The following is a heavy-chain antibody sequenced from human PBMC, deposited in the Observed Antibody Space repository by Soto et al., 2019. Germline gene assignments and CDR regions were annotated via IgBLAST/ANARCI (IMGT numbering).Heavy chain of an antibody. Sequence: PGGSLRLSCAASGFTFSDYWMSWVRQAPGKGLEWVANIKQDGSEIHYVDSVKGRFTISRDNVKNSLYLQMNSLRAEDTAVYYCARDHTSPGITGDYWGQGTLVTVSS. D-gene: IGHD3-3*01. V-gene: IGHV3-7*01. CDR3: ARDHTSPGITGDY. CDR1: GFTFSDYW. J-gene: IGHJ4*02. CDR2: IKQDGSEI.